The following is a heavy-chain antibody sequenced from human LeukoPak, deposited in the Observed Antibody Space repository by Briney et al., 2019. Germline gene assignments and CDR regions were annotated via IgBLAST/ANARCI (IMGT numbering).Heavy chain of an antibody. J-gene: IGHJ4*02. CDR2: INAGNGNT. Sequence: WASVTVSCKASGYTFTSYAMHWVRQAPGQRLEWMGWINAGNGNTKYSQKFQGRVTITRDTSASTAYMELSSLRSEDTAVYYCARGRRVVVAAPYPTDFDYWGQGTLVTVSS. V-gene: IGHV1-3*01. D-gene: IGHD2-15*01. CDR1: GYTFTSYA. CDR3: ARGRRVVVAAPYPTDFDY.